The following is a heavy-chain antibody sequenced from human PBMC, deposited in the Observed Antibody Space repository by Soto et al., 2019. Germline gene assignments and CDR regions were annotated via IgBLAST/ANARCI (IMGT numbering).Heavy chain of an antibody. Sequence: QVQLVQSGAEVKKPGSSVKVSCKASGGTFSSYAISWVRQAPGQGLEWMGGIIPIFGTANYAQKFQGRVTITADESTSTACMELSSLRSEDTAVYYCASYDYVWGSYRYLSLGYWGQGTLVTVSS. J-gene: IGHJ4*02. CDR3: ASYDYVWGSYRYLSLGY. CDR1: GGTFSSYA. CDR2: IIPIFGTA. V-gene: IGHV1-69*01. D-gene: IGHD3-16*02.